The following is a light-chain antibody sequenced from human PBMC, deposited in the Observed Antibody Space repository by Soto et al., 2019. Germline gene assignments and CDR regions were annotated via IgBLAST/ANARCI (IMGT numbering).Light chain of an antibody. V-gene: IGKV4-1*01. J-gene: IGKJ1*01. CDR3: QQYYSAPWT. Sequence: DIVMTQSPDSLAVSLGERATINCKSSQSVLYSSNNKNYLAWYQQKPGQPPKLLIYRASTRESGVPDRFSGSESGTDFTLTISSLQAEDVAVYYCQQYYSAPWTFGQGTKVEIK. CDR1: QSVLYSSNNKNY. CDR2: RAS.